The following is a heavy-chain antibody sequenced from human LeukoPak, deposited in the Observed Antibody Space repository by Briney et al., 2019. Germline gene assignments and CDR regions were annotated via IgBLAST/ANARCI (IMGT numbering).Heavy chain of an antibody. V-gene: IGHV1-69*04. CDR2: IIPILGIA. CDR3: ARVKDYYDSSGPNWFDP. CDR1: GGTFSSYA. D-gene: IGHD3-22*01. Sequence: GASVKVSCKASGGTFSSYAISWVRQAPGQGLEWMGRIIPILGIANYAQKFQGRVTITADKSTSTAYMELSSLRSEGTAVYYCARVKDYYDSSGPNWFDPWGQGTLVTVSS. J-gene: IGHJ5*02.